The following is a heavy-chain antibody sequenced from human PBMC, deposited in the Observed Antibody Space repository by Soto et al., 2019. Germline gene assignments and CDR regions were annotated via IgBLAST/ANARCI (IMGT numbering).Heavy chain of an antibody. J-gene: IGHJ6*02. CDR3: ANQYSSSWYPSYYYGMGV. Sequence: QVQLVESGGGVVQPGRSLRLSCAASGFTFSSYGMHWVRQAPGKGLEWVAVISYDGSNKYYADSVKGRFTISRDTSKNTLYLQMNSRRAEDTAVYYCANQYSSSWYPSYYYGMGVWGQGTTVTVSS. CDR2: ISYDGSNK. CDR1: GFTFSSYG. V-gene: IGHV3-30*18. D-gene: IGHD6-13*01.